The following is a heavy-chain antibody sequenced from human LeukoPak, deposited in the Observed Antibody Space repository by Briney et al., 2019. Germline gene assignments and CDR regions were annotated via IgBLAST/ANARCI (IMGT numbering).Heavy chain of an antibody. CDR2: IYYSGST. J-gene: IGHJ4*02. CDR1: GGSISSYY. Sequence: PSETLSLTCTVSGGSISSYYWSWIRQPPGKGLEWIGYIYYSGSTNYNPSLKSRVTISVDTSKNQFSLKLSSVTAADTAVYYCVRGLYNWNYAVLSYFDYWGQGTLVTVSS. V-gene: IGHV4-59*01. D-gene: IGHD1-7*01. CDR3: VRGLYNWNYAVLSYFDY.